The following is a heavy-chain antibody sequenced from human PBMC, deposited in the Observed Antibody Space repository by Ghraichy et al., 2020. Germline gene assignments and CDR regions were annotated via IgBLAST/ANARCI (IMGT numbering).Heavy chain of an antibody. V-gene: IGHV3-33*01. J-gene: IGHJ4*02. Sequence: GSLRLSCAASGFTFSSYGMHWVRQAPGKGLEWVAVIWYDGSNKYYADSVKGRFTISRDNSKNTLYLQMNSLRAEDTAVYYCARPGYSYGRYYFDYWGQGTLVTVSS. CDR3: ARPGYSYGRYYFDY. CDR2: IWYDGSNK. D-gene: IGHD5-18*01. CDR1: GFTFSSYG.